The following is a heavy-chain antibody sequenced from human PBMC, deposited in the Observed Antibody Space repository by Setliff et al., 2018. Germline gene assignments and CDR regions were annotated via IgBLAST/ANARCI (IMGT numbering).Heavy chain of an antibody. CDR1: GFTFSSYS. CDR2: ISSSSSYI. Sequence: GESLTISCAASGFTFSSYSMNWVRQAPGKGLEWVSSISSSSSYIYYADSVKGRFTISRDNAKNSLYLQMNSLRAEDTAVYYCAREDSGYYYYYYYMDVWGKGTTVTVSS. V-gene: IGHV3-21*01. D-gene: IGHD5-12*01. J-gene: IGHJ6*03. CDR3: AREDSGYYYYYYYMDV.